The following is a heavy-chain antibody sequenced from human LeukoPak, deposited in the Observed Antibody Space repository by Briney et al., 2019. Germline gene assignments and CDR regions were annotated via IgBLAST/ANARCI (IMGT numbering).Heavy chain of an antibody. CDR1: GFTFSSYA. V-gene: IGHV3-30*04. D-gene: IGHD6-13*01. J-gene: IGHJ4*02. Sequence: PGRSLRLSCAASGFTFSSYAMHWVRQAPGKGLEWVAVISYDGSNKYYADSVKSRFTISRDNSKNTLYLQMNSLRAEDTAVYYCARYSSSWGLFDYWGQGTLVTVSS. CDR2: ISYDGSNK. CDR3: ARYSSSWGLFDY.